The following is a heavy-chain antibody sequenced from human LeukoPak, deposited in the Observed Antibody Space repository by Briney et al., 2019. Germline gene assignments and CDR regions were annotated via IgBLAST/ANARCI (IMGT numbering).Heavy chain of an antibody. D-gene: IGHD2-2*01. J-gene: IGHJ4*02. CDR2: IYYTER. V-gene: IGHV4-59*12. CDR3: ARGSTVVPAAPDY. CDR1: GGSISSYY. Sequence: SETLSLTCSVSGGSISSYYWSWIRQSPGKGLEWIGYIYYTERNYNPSLKSRVTISVDTSKNQFSLKLSSVTAADTAVYYCARGSTVVPAAPDYWGQGTLVTVSS.